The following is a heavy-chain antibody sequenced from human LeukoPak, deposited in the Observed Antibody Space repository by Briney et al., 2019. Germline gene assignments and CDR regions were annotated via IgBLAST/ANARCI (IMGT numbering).Heavy chain of an antibody. D-gene: IGHD3-22*01. CDR1: GFTFSSYS. CDR2: ISTSSSAI. J-gene: IGHJ5*02. V-gene: IGHV3-48*01. Sequence: GGSLRLSCAASGFTFSSYSMNWVRQAPGKGLEWLSYISTSSSAIYYADSVKGRFTISRDNAKNSLYLQMNSLRAEDTAVYYCARDHDSNGPNWFDPWGQGTLVTVSS. CDR3: ARDHDSNGPNWFDP.